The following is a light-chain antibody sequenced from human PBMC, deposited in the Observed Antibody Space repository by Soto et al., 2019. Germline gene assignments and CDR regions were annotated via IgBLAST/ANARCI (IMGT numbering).Light chain of an antibody. CDR2: WAS. J-gene: IGKJ4*01. Sequence: DFVMTQSPDSLAVSLGERATINCKSSQSVLSSSNNKNYLTWYQQKPGQPPKLLIYWASTRESWVPDRFSGSGSGTDFTLTISSLQAEDVAFYYCQQHYSAPPAFGGGTKVELK. CDR1: QSVLSSSNNKNY. V-gene: IGKV4-1*01. CDR3: QQHYSAPPA.